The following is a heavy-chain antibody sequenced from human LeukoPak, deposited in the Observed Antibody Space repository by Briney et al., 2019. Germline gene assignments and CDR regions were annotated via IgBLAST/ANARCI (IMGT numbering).Heavy chain of an antibody. J-gene: IGHJ4*02. CDR3: ARALGIAAATFDY. CDR1: GGSISSYY. CDR2: ICYSGST. D-gene: IGHD6-13*01. V-gene: IGHV4-59*01. Sequence: SETLSLTCTVSGGSISSYYWSWIRQPPGKGLEWIGYICYSGSTNYNPSLKSRVTISVDTSKNQFSLKLSSVTAADTAVYYCARALGIAAATFDYWGQGTLVTVSS.